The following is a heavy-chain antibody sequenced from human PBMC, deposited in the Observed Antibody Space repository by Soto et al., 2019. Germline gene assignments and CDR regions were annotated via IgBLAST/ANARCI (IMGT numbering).Heavy chain of an antibody. Sequence: QAQLVQSGAEVKKPGAPVKVSCKASGYTFTNYNINWVRQATGRGLEWMGWMNPKTGNTGYAEKFQGRVTMTRNSSINTAFMELSGLRSEDTAVYYCAREAASDPSFYYHYMDVWGKGTTVTVSS. J-gene: IGHJ6*03. D-gene: IGHD6-25*01. CDR2: MNPKTGNT. CDR3: AREAASDPSFYYHYMDV. V-gene: IGHV1-8*01. CDR1: GYTFTNYN.